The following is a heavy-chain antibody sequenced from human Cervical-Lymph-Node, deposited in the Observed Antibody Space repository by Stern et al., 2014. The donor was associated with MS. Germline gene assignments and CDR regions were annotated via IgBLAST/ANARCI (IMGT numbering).Heavy chain of an antibody. Sequence: QMQLVQSGAEVKKPGASVKVSCKASGYTFTNYYMHWVRQAPGQGLEWMGIINPRGVSTRDAQKFQGRVTMTRDTSTSTVYMELSSLRSEDTAVYYCASLGSGWDFDYWGQGTLVTVSS. D-gene: IGHD6-19*01. V-gene: IGHV1-46*01. CDR1: GYTFTNYY. CDR2: INPRGVST. CDR3: ASLGSGWDFDY. J-gene: IGHJ4*02.